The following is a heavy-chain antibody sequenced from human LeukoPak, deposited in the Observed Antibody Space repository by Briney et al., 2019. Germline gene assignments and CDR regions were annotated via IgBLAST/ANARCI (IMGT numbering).Heavy chain of an antibody. D-gene: IGHD6-19*01. J-gene: IGHJ4*02. V-gene: IGHV4-34*01. CDR3: ARGRQWLVY. CDR2: INHSGST. CDR1: GGSFSGYY. Sequence: SETPSLTCAVYGGSFSGYYWSWIRQPPGKGLEWIGEINHSGSTNYNPSLKSRVTISVDTSKNQFSLKLSSVTAADTAVYYCARGRQWLVYWGQGTLVTVSS.